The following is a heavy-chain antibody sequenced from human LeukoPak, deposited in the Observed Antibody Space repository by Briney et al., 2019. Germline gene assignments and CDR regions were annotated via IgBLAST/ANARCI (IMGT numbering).Heavy chain of an antibody. D-gene: IGHD3-10*01. Sequence: GGSLRLSCAASGFTFSSYWMSWVRQAPGKGLEWVANIKQDGSEKYYVDSVKGRFTISRDNAKNSLYLQMNSLRAEDTAVYYCARSGSGSYSFNEFDYWGQGTLVTVPS. CDR1: GFTFSSYW. CDR2: IKQDGSEK. V-gene: IGHV3-7*01. J-gene: IGHJ4*02. CDR3: ARSGSGSYSFNEFDY.